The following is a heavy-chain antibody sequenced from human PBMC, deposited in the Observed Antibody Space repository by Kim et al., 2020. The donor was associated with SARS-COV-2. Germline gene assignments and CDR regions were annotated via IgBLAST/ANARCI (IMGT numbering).Heavy chain of an antibody. J-gene: IGHJ4*02. V-gene: IGHV7-4-1*02. Sequence: YAQGFTGRFVFSLDTSVSTAYLQISSLKAEDTAVYYCARDGRLTGDTLDYWGQGTLVTVSS. CDR3: ARDGRLTGDTLDY. D-gene: IGHD7-27*01.